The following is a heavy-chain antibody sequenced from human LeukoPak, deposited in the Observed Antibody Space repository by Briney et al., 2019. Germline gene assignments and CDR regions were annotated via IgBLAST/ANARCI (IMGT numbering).Heavy chain of an antibody. Sequence: PGGSLRLSCAASGFTFSSYAMSWVRQAPGKGLEWVSAISGSGGSTYYADSVKGRFTISRDNSKNTLYLQMNSLRAEDTAVYYCAKFTPLPRIVGASYFDYWGQGTLVTVSS. CDR2: ISGSGGST. V-gene: IGHV3-23*01. J-gene: IGHJ4*02. CDR3: AKFTPLPRIVGASYFDY. D-gene: IGHD1-26*01. CDR1: GFTFSSYA.